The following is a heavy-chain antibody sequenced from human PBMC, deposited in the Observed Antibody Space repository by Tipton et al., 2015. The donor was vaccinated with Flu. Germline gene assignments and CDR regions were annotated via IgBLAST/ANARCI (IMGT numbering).Heavy chain of an antibody. CDR2: IRSKAYGGTT. CDR3: TRDHAAVLRYFDWLSPFVY. J-gene: IGHJ4*02. D-gene: IGHD3-9*01. V-gene: IGHV3-49*04. CDR1: GFTFGDYA. Sequence: SLRLSCTASGFTFGDYAMSWVRQAPGKGLEWVGFIRSKAYGGTTEYAASVKGRFTISRDDSKSIAYLQMNSLKTEDTAVYYCTRDHAAVLRYFDWLSPFVYWGQGTLVTVSS.